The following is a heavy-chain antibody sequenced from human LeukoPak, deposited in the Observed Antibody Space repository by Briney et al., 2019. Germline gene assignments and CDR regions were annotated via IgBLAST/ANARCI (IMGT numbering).Heavy chain of an antibody. D-gene: IGHD3-22*01. CDR2: INHSGST. J-gene: IGHJ4*02. CDR3: ARHGYYYDSSGYPAFPLDY. Sequence: NPSETLSLTCTVSGGSISSSSYYWGWIRQPPGKGLEWIGEINHSGSTNYNPSLKSRVTISVDTSKNQFSLKLSSVTAADTAVYYCARHGYYYDSSGYPAFPLDYWGQGTLVTVSS. CDR1: GGSISSSSYY. V-gene: IGHV4-39*01.